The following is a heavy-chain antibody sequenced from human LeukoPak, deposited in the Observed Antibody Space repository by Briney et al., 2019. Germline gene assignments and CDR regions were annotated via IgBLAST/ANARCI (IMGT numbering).Heavy chain of an antibody. V-gene: IGHV4-34*01. CDR2: INHSGST. CDR3: ARGRFWSNYYYYSMDV. D-gene: IGHD3-3*01. CDR1: GGSFSGYY. J-gene: IGHJ6*02. Sequence: SETLSLTCAVYGGSFSGYYWSWIRQPPGKGLEWIGEINHSGSTNYNPSLKSRVTISVDTSKNQFSLKLSSVTAADTAVYYCARGRFWSNYYYYSMDVWGQGTTVTVSS.